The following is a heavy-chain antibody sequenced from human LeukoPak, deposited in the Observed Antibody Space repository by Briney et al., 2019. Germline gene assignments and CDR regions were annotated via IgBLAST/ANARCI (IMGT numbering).Heavy chain of an antibody. D-gene: IGHD6-19*01. V-gene: IGHV1-3*01. J-gene: IGHJ4*02. CDR3: ARVGYSSGWFDY. Sequence: ASVKVSCKASAYTFTSYAMHWVRQAPGQRLEWMGWINAGNGNTKYSQKFQGRVTITRDTSASTAYMELSSLRSEDTAVYYCARVGYSSGWFDYWGQGTLVTVSS. CDR2: INAGNGNT. CDR1: AYTFTSYA.